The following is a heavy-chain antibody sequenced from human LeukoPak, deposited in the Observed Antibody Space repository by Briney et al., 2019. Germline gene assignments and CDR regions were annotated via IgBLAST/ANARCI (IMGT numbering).Heavy chain of an antibody. V-gene: IGHV3-21*01. CDR1: GFTFSSYS. CDR3: ARDSAAGTPGSFPFDY. D-gene: IGHD6-13*01. J-gene: IGHJ4*02. Sequence: GGSLGLSCAASGFTFSSYSMNWVRQAPGKGLEWVSSISSSSSYIYYADSVKGRFTISRDNAKNSLYLQMNSLRAEDTAVYYCARDSAAGTPGSFPFDYWGQGTLVTVSS. CDR2: ISSSSSYI.